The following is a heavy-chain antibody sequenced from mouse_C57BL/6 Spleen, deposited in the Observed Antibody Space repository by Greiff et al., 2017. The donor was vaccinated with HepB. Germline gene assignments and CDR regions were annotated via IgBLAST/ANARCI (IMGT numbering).Heavy chain of an antibody. J-gene: IGHJ1*03. CDR3: ARRITRYFDV. V-gene: IGHV3-6*01. Sequence: EVHLVESGPGLVKPSQSLSLTCSVTGYSITSGYYWNWIRQFPGNKLEWMGYISYDGSNNYNPSLKNRISITRDTSKNQFFLKLNSVTTEDTATYYCARRITRYFDVWGTGTTVTVSS. D-gene: IGHD2-4*01. CDR2: ISYDGSN. CDR1: GYSITSGYY.